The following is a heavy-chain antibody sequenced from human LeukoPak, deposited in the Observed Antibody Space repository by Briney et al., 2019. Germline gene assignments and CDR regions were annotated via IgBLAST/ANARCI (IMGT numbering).Heavy chain of an antibody. D-gene: IGHD5-12*01. CDR3: ARDPHIVATTTDAFDI. V-gene: IGHV4-30-4*01. Sequence: SETLSLTCTVSGGSISSGDYYWSWIRQPPGTGLEWIGYIYYSGSTYYNPSLKSRVTISVDTSKNQFSLKLSSVTAADTAVYYCARDPHIVATTTDAFDIWGQGTMVTVSS. CDR1: GGSISSGDYY. J-gene: IGHJ3*02. CDR2: IYYSGST.